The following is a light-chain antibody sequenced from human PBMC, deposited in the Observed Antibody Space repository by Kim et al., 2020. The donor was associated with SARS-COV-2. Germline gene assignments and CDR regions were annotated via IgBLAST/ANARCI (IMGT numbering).Light chain of an antibody. CDR3: QQYISYPYT. Sequence: DIQMTQSPSTLSASVGDRVTITCRASQSISSWLAWYQQKPGKAPKLLIYKASSLESGVPSRFSGSGSGTEFTLTISSLQPDDFATYYCQQYISYPYTFGQGTKLEIK. V-gene: IGKV1-5*03. CDR2: KAS. J-gene: IGKJ2*01. CDR1: QSISSW.